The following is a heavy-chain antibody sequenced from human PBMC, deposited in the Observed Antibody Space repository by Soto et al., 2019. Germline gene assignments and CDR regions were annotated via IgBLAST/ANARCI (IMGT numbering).Heavy chain of an antibody. D-gene: IGHD1-26*01. CDR3: ARGTIVGATVPFDY. CDR2: IYYSGST. J-gene: IGHJ4*02. V-gene: IGHV4-59*01. Sequence: QVQLQESGPGLVKPSETLSLTCTVSGGSISSYYWSWIRQPPGKGLEWIGYIYYSGSTNYNPSLKSRVTIAVDTSKNQFSLKLSSVTAADTAVYYCARGTIVGATVPFDYWGQGTLVTVSS. CDR1: GGSISSYY.